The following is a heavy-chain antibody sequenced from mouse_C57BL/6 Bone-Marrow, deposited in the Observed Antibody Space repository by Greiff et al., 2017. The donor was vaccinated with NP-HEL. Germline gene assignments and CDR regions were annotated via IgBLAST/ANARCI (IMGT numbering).Heavy chain of an antibody. CDR2: IYPRDGST. CDR1: GYTFTSYD. CDR3: ARRYYGSSYYFDY. V-gene: IGHV1-85*01. J-gene: IGHJ2*01. Sequence: QVQLKESGPELVKPGASVKLSCKASGYTFTSYDINWVKQRPGQGLEWIGWIYPRDGSTKYNEKFKGKATLTVDTSSSTAYMELHSLTSEDSAVYFCARRYYGSSYYFDYWGQGTTLTVSS. D-gene: IGHD1-1*01.